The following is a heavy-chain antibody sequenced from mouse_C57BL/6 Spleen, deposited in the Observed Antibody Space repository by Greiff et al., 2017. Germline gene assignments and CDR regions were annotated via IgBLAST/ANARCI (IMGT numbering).Heavy chain of an antibody. J-gene: IGHJ4*01. Sequence: VKLVESGAELVKPGASVKISCKASGYAFSSYWMNWVKQRPGKGLEWIGQIYPGDGDTNYNGKFKGKATLTADKSSSTAYMQLSSLTSEDSAVYFCARRGGPSYAMDYWGQGTSVTVSS. CDR1: GYAFSSYW. CDR2: IYPGDGDT. D-gene: IGHD3-3*01. V-gene: IGHV1-80*01. CDR3: ARRGGPSYAMDY.